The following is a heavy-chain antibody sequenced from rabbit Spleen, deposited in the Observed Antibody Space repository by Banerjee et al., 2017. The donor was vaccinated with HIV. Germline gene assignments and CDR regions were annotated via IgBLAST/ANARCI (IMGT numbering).Heavy chain of an antibody. CDR1: GLDFSGDSY. V-gene: IGHV1S40*01. CDR2: IDIGSSGFT. D-gene: IGHD2-1*01. CDR3: ARGSATMTMVITGYYFNL. Sequence: QLLEESGGDLVKPEASLTLTCKASGLDFSGDSYDSYMCWVRQAPGKGLEWIACIDIGSSGFTYFASWAKGRFTISKTSSTTVTLQMTSLTAADTATYFCARGSATMTMVITGYYFNLWGQGTLVTVS. J-gene: IGHJ4*01.